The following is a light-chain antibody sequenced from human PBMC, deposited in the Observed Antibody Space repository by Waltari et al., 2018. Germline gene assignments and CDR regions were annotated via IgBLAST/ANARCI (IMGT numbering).Light chain of an antibody. V-gene: IGLV3-1*01. CDR2: QAS. Sequence: SYELTQPPSVSVSPGQTASITCSGDKLGDKYACWYQQKPGQSPVLVIYQASKRPPGIPERFSGSNSGNTATLTISGTQAMDEADYYCQAWDSSTEEVFGGGTKLTVL. CDR3: QAWDSSTEEV. J-gene: IGLJ2*01. CDR1: KLGDKY.